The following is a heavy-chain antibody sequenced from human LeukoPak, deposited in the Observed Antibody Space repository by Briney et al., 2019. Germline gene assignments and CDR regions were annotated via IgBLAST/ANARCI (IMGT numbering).Heavy chain of an antibody. J-gene: IGHJ4*02. V-gene: IGHV4-31*03. CDR2: IYYSGST. CDR1: GGSISSGGYY. CDR3: ARGLGEWLPDY. Sequence: PSQTLSLTCTVSGGSISSGGYYWNWIHQHPGKGLEWIGYIYYSGSTYYNPSLKSRVTISVDTSKNQFSLKLSSVTAADTALYYCARGLGEWLPDYWGQGTLVTVSS. D-gene: IGHD3-10*01.